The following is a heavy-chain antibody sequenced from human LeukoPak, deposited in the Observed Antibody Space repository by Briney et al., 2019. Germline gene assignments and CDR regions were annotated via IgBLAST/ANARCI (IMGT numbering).Heavy chain of an antibody. D-gene: IGHD3-10*01. J-gene: IGHJ5*01. CDR1: RFTFDGYA. V-gene: IGHV3-9*01. CDR2: ISWNSGNT. CDR3: ARDNGGWFDS. Sequence: GRSLRLSCAASRFTFDGYAMHWVRQAPGKGLEWVSSISWNSGNTDYAASVKGRFTISRDNAKKSLHLQMNSLSGDDTAVYYCARDNGGWFDSWGRGTLVTVSS.